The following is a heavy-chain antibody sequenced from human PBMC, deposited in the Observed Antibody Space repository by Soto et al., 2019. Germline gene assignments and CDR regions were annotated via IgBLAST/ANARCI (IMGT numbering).Heavy chain of an antibody. CDR3: TRQKERGIAAAGPTFYYYGMDV. J-gene: IGHJ6*02. CDR2: IRSKANSYAT. D-gene: IGHD6-13*01. Sequence: LEWVGRIRSKANSYATAYAASVKGRFTISRDDSKNMAYLQMNSLKTEDTAVYYCTRQKERGIAAAGPTFYYYGMDVWGQGTTVTVSS. V-gene: IGHV3-73*01.